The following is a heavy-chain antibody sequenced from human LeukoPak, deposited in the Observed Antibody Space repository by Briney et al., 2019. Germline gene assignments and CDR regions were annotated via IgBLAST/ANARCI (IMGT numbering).Heavy chain of an antibody. J-gene: IGHJ4*02. Sequence: SGGSLRLSCTASGFPFIEYSMNWVRQAPGKGLEWISYIGISSGNTKYADSVKGRFTISADNAKNSLYLQMNSLRVEDTAVYYCARDHNYAFDNWSQGTLVSVSS. CDR1: GFPFIEYS. CDR3: ARDHNYAFDN. CDR2: IGISSGNT. V-gene: IGHV3-48*04. D-gene: IGHD5-18*01.